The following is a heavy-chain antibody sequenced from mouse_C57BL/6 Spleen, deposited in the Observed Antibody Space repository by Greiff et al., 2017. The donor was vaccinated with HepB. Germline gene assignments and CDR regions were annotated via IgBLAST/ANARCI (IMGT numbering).Heavy chain of an antibody. CDR3: AKGGTTVVDYWYFDV. Sequence: VKLQESGPELVKPGASVKISCKASGYAFSSSWMNWVKQRPGKGLEWIGRIYPGDGDTNYNGKFKGKATLTADKSSSTAYMQLSSLTSEDSAVYFCAKGGTTVVDYWYFDVWGTGTTVTVSS. J-gene: IGHJ1*03. CDR1: GYAFSSSW. V-gene: IGHV1-82*01. D-gene: IGHD1-1*01. CDR2: IYPGDGDT.